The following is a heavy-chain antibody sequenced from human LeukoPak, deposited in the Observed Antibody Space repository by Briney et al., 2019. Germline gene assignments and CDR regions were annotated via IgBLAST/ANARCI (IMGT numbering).Heavy chain of an antibody. CDR3: ARDRGYSYGWIDFDY. CDR2: IIPIFGTA. J-gene: IGHJ4*02. Sequence: SVKVSCTASGGTFSIYAISWVRQAPGQGLEWMGGIIPIFGTANYAQKFQGRVTITADESTSTAYMELSSLRSEDTAVYYCARDRGYSYGWIDFDYWGQGTLVTVSS. D-gene: IGHD5-18*01. CDR1: GGTFSIYA. V-gene: IGHV1-69*01.